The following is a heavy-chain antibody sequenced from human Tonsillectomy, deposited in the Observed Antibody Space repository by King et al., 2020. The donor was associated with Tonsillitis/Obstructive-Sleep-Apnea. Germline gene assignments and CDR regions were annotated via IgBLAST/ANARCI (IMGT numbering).Heavy chain of an antibody. D-gene: IGHD3-3*01. Sequence: VQLVESGGGLVQPGGSLRLSCAASGFTFSSYSMNWVRQAPGKGLEWVSCISSSSSTIYYADSVKGRFTISRDNAKNSLYLQMNSLRDEDTAVYYCASTIPLRYYDFWSGRYYYFDYWGQGTLVTVSS. V-gene: IGHV3-48*02. J-gene: IGHJ4*02. CDR2: ISSSSSTI. CDR1: GFTFSSYS. CDR3: ASTIPLRYYDFWSGRYYYFDY.